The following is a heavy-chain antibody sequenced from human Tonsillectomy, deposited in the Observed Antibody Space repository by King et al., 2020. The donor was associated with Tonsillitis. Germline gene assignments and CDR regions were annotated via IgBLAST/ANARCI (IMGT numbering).Heavy chain of an antibody. CDR3: ARDLLPGDRPSWFDP. CDR1: GNTFTSYY. V-gene: IGHV1-46*03. D-gene: IGHD6-6*01. Sequence: VQLVESGAEVKKPGASVKVSCKASGNTFTSYYMYWVRQAPGQGLEWMGIINPSDGSTDYTQKFQGRLTMTRDTSTSTVYMELSSLKSEDTAVYYCARDLLPGDRPSWFDPWGQGTLVTVSS. J-gene: IGHJ5*02. CDR2: INPSDGST.